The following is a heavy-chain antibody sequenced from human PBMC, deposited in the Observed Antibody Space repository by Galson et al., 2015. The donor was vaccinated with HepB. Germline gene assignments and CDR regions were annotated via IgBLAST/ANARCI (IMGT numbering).Heavy chain of an antibody. CDR1: GYSFTSYW. CDR3: ARHPMDIVVVVAATQPDY. CDR2: FDPSDSYT. Sequence: QSGAEVKKPGESLRISCTGSGYSFTSYWISWVRQMPGKGLEWMGRFDPSDSYTNYSPSFQGHVTIPADKSISTAYLQWSSLKASDTAMYYCARHPMDIVVVVAATQPDYWGQGTLVTVSS. D-gene: IGHD2-15*01. J-gene: IGHJ4*02. V-gene: IGHV5-10-1*01.